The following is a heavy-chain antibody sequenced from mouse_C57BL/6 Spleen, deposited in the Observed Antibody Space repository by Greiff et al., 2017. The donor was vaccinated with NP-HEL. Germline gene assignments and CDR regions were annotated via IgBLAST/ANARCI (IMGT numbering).Heavy chain of an antibody. J-gene: IGHJ2*01. CDR3: TKEDIDSSGYNY. D-gene: IGHD3-2*02. Sequence: VQLQQSGAELVRPGASVTLSCKASGYTFTDYEMHWVKQTPVHGLEWIGAIDPETGGTAYNQKFKGKAILTADKSSSTAYMELRSLTSEDSAVYYCTKEDIDSSGYNYWGQGTTLTVSS. V-gene: IGHV1-15*01. CDR1: GYTFTDYE. CDR2: IDPETGGT.